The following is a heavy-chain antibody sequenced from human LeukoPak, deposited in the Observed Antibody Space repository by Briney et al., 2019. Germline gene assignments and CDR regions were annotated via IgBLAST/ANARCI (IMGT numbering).Heavy chain of an antibody. CDR2: IVVGSGNT. Sequence: GTSVKVSCKASGFTFTSSAVHWVRQARGQRLEWIGWIVVGSGNTNSAQKFQERVTITRDMSTRTAYMELSSLRSEDTAVYYCAADVAIPFDYWGQGTLVTVSS. CDR1: GFTFTSSA. D-gene: IGHD2-2*02. J-gene: IGHJ4*02. V-gene: IGHV1-58*01. CDR3: AADVAIPFDY.